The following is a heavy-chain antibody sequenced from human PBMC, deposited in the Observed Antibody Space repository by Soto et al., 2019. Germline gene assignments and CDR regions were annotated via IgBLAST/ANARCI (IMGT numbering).Heavy chain of an antibody. CDR2: IYHSGST. D-gene: IGHD3-10*01. J-gene: IGHJ6*02. CDR3: ARDHRATYYYYGMDV. V-gene: IGHV4-4*02. CDR1: GGSIISSNW. Sequence: SETLSLTCAVSGGSIISSNWWSWVRQPPGKGLEWIGEIYHSGSTNYNPSLKSRVTISVDKSKNQFSLKLSSVTAADTAVYYCARDHRATYYYYGMDVWGQGTTVT.